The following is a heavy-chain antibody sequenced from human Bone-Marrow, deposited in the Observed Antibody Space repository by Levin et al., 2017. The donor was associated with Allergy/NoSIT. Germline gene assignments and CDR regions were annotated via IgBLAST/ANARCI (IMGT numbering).Heavy chain of an antibody. Sequence: SQTLSLTCSVSGGSIRSRSYYWVWIRQTPGKGLEWIGEINHIGKPIYNPSLKSRVTISVDTSNSQLSLNLNSVTAADTALYYCARSVRGSSWRYYFDFWGQGSLVTVSS. CDR1: GGSIRSRSYY. V-gene: IGHV4-39*07. CDR3: ARSVRGSSWRYYFDF. J-gene: IGHJ4*02. D-gene: IGHD6-13*01. CDR2: INHIGKP.